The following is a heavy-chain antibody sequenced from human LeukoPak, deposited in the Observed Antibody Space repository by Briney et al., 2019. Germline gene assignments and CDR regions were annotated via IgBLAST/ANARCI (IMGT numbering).Heavy chain of an antibody. Sequence: PGGSLRLSCAASGFTFSGYAMSWVRQAPGKGLEWVSAISGSGGSTYYADSVKGRFTISRDHSKNTLYLQMNRLRAEDTAVYYCAKFQGSPGYSSSWSDNWFDPWGQGTLVTVSS. CDR2: ISGSGGST. J-gene: IGHJ5*02. D-gene: IGHD6-13*01. CDR1: GFTFSGYA. V-gene: IGHV3-23*01. CDR3: AKFQGSPGYSSSWSDNWFDP.